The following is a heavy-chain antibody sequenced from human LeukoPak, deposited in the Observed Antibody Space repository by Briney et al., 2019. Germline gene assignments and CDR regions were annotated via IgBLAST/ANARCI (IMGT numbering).Heavy chain of an antibody. CDR2: INPNSGGT. CDR3: ARAAQPYGSGSYAFDI. V-gene: IGHV1-2*02. Sequence: GASVKVSCKASGYTFTGYYMHWVRQAPGQGLEWMGWINPNSGGTNYAQKFQGRVTMTRDTSISTAYMELSRLRSDDTAVYYCARAAQPYGSGSYAFDIWGQGTMVTVSS. J-gene: IGHJ3*02. CDR1: GYTFTGYY. D-gene: IGHD3-10*01.